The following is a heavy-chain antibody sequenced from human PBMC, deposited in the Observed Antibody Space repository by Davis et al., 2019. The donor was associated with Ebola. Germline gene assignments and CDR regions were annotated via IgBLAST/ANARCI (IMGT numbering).Heavy chain of an antibody. CDR1: GGTFSSYA. CDR2: LIPIFGTA. V-gene: IGHV1-69*13. J-gene: IGHJ4*02. Sequence: AASVKVSCKASGGTFSSYAISWVRQAPGQGLEWMGGLIPIFGTANYAQKFQGRVTITADESTSTAYMELSSLRSEDTAVYYCARDMYGYYYYFDYWGQGTLVTVSS. D-gene: IGHD3-3*01. CDR3: ARDMYGYYYYFDY.